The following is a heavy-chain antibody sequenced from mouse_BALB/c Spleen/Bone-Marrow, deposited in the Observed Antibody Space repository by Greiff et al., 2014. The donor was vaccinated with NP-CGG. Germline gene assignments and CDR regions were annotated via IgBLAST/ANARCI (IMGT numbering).Heavy chain of an antibody. J-gene: IGHJ3*01. V-gene: IGHV5-6*01. D-gene: IGHD2-4*01. CDR3: SRLSYDYDGAWFAY. CDR1: GFTFSSYD. Sequence: EVQLQQSGGDLVRPGGSLKLSCAASGFTFSSYDMSWVRQTPDKRLEWVATIGSGGSYTYYPDSVKGRFTISRDNAKNTLYLQMSRLKSEDTAMYYCSRLSYDYDGAWFAYWGQGTLVTVSA. CDR2: IGSGGSYT.